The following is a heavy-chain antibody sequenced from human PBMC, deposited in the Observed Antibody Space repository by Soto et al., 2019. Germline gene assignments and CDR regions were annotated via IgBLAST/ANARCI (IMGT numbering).Heavy chain of an antibody. D-gene: IGHD3-16*01. J-gene: IGHJ4*02. V-gene: IGHV4-39*01. Sequence: SETLSLTCPVSGGSISSSSYYWGWIRQPPGKGLEWIGSIYYSGRTYYNPSLKSRVTISVDTSKNQFSLKLSSVTAADTAVYYCARRRARGNDYWGQGTLVNVSS. CDR1: GGSISSSSYY. CDR2: IYYSGRT. CDR3: ARRRARGNDY.